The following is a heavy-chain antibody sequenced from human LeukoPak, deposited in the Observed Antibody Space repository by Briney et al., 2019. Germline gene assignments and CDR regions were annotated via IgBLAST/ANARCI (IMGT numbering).Heavy chain of an antibody. D-gene: IGHD3-10*01. CDR3: AKDPHYYGSGSNTDY. CDR1: GFTFSSYA. CDR2: ISGSGGST. V-gene: IGHV3-23*01. Sequence: YPGGSLRLSCAASGFTFSSYAMSWVRQAPGKGLEWVSAISGSGGSTYYADSVKGRFTISRDNSKNTLYLQMNSLRAEDTAVYYCAKDPHYYGSGSNTDYWGQGTLVTVSS. J-gene: IGHJ4*02.